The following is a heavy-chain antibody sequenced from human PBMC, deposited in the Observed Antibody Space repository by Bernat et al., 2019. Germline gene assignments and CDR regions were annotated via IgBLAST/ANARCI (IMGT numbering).Heavy chain of an antibody. CDR1: GFTFLSHW. CDR2: IKSDGSAK. D-gene: IGHD3-16*01. V-gene: IGHV3-7*03. J-gene: IGHJ3*01. Sequence: EVQLVQSGAALVQPGGSLRLSCAASGFTFLSHWMCWLRQAPGKGLEWVANIKSDGSAKYYVDSVKGRFTITRENVNNSLYLQINSLRADDTAVYYCARDPVWGALDLWGQGTMVTVSS. CDR3: ARDPVWGALDL.